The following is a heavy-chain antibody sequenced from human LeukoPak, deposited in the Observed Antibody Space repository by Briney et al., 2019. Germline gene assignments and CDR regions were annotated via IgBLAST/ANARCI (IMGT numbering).Heavy chain of an antibody. V-gene: IGHV4-30-2*01. J-gene: IGHJ4*02. D-gene: IGHD4-17*01. CDR1: GDSVSSGGYS. Sequence: SSQTLSLTCAVSGDSVSSGGYSWSWLRQPPGKGLEWIGYFYHSGSPYYNPSLKSRVTLSVDMSTNQFSLNLTSVTAADTAVYYRARSTYGDFVLFDFWGQGILVTVSS. CDR2: FYHSGSP. CDR3: ARSTYGDFVLFDF.